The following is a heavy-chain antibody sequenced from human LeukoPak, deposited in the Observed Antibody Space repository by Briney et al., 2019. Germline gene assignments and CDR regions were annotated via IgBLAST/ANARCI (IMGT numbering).Heavy chain of an antibody. CDR1: GFTFSSYA. V-gene: IGHV4-34*01. CDR2: VNYSGST. CDR3: ARRRAAAGRYWHFDL. J-gene: IGHJ2*01. D-gene: IGHD6-25*01. Sequence: GSLRLSCAASGFTFSSYAMSWIRQPPGKGLSWIGEVNYSGSTNYNPSLKSRVTISVDTSKNQFSLKLNSVTAADTAVYYCARRRAAAGRYWHFDLWGRGTPVTVSS.